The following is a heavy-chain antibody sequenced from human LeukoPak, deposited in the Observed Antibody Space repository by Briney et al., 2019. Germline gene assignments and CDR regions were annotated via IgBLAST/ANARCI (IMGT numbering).Heavy chain of an antibody. CDR3: AKGNSDYGSGSFLNWFDP. D-gene: IGHD3-10*01. CDR2: ISYDGGNK. J-gene: IGHJ5*02. V-gene: IGHV3-30*18. CDR1: GFTFSSYG. Sequence: GMSLGLSCAASGFTFSSYGMHWVRQAPGKGLEWVAVISYDGGNKYYADSVKGRFTISRDNSKNTLYLQMSSLRAEDTAVYNCAKGNSDYGSGSFLNWFDPWGQGTLVTVSS.